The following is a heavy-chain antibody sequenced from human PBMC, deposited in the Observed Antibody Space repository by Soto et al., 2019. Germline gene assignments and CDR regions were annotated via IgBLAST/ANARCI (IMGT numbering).Heavy chain of an antibody. CDR1: GFTFSSYA. J-gene: IGHJ4*02. D-gene: IGHD1-1*01. V-gene: IGHV3-30*04. Sequence: QVQLVESGGGVVQPGRSLRLSCAASGFTFSSYAMHWVRQAPGKGLEWVAVIAYDGRNKYYADSVKGRFTISRDNSKNTLYLQMTSLRIEDTAVYYCARELERFFDSWGQGALVTVSS. CDR2: IAYDGRNK. CDR3: ARELERFFDS.